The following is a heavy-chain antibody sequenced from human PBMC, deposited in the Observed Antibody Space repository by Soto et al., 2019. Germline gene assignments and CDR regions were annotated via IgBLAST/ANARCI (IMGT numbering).Heavy chain of an antibody. CDR2: VNPIVGMS. Sequence: QVQLVQSGAEVKKPGSSVTVSCTASGGTFNSYTINWVRQAPGQRLEWVGRVNPIVGMSSSASKFQGRVTTTADKSASKADMDLTGLKSEDTAVDYCATSYGSGSTPFDSWGQGTLVTVSS. CDR3: ATSYGSGSTPFDS. J-gene: IGHJ4*02. D-gene: IGHD3-10*01. V-gene: IGHV1-69*02. CDR1: GGTFNSYT.